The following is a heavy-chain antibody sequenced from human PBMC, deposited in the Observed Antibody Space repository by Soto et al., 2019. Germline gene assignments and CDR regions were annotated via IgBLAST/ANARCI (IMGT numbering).Heavy chain of an antibody. CDR2: IYYSGST. CDR1: GGSISSGDYY. J-gene: IGHJ6*02. CDR3: ARDWEVYAPGPYGMDV. D-gene: IGHD2-8*01. V-gene: IGHV4-30-4*01. Sequence: TLSLTCTVSGGSISSGDYYWSWIRQPPGKGLEWIGYIYYSGSTYYNPSLKSRVTISVDTSKNQFSLKLSSVTAADTAVYYCARDWEVYAPGPYGMDVWGQGTTVTVSS.